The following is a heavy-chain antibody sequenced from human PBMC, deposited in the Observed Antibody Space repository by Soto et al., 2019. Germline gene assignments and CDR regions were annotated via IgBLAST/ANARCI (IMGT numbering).Heavy chain of an antibody. V-gene: IGHV3-30*18. D-gene: IGHD2-8*01. CDR3: AKDKYAIPVSSWSLDS. J-gene: IGHJ4*02. CDR1: GFTFSRYG. CDR2: ISSDGTNT. Sequence: QVQLVESGGGGVQPGRSLRLPCAASGFTFSRYGIHWVRQAPGKGLEWVALISSDGTNTIYADSVKGRFTISRDNSKNTLYLQMNSLRTDDTAVFFCAKDKYAIPVSSWSLDSWGQGTLVTVSS.